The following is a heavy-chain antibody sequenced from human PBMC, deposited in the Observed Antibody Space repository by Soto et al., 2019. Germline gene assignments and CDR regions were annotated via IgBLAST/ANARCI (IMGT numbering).Heavy chain of an antibody. J-gene: IGHJ4*02. CDR1: GFTFSVHY. Sequence: PGGSLRLSCAASGFTFSVHYMDWVRQAPGKGLEWVARIRNKANSYTTEYAASVKGRFTISRDDSKNSLYLQMNSLKTDDTAVYFCVRARITTTAYYFDYWGQGTLVTVSS. CDR2: IRNKANSYTT. CDR3: VRARITTTAYYFDY. D-gene: IGHD1-20*01. V-gene: IGHV3-72*01.